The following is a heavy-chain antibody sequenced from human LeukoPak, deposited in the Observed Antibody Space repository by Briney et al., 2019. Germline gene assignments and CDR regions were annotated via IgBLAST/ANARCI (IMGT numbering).Heavy chain of an antibody. CDR1: GFTFSDYY. Sequence: GGSLRLSCAASGFTFSDYYMSWLRQAPGKGLEWVSYISSSGSTIYYADSVKGRFTISRDNAKNSLYLQMNSLRAEDTAVYYCASTIGYCSSTSCYPNFWGQGTLVTVSS. D-gene: IGHD2-2*01. CDR3: ASTIGYCSSTSCYPNF. V-gene: IGHV3-11*01. J-gene: IGHJ4*02. CDR2: ISSSGSTI.